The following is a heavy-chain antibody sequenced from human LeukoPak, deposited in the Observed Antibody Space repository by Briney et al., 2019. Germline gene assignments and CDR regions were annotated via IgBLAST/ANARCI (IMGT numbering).Heavy chain of an antibody. CDR3: ARDDLDSSSWYVFDY. CDR2: IKEDGSEK. D-gene: IGHD6-13*01. Sequence: GGSLRLSCAASGFTFRNYWMTWVRQAPGKGLEWVANIKEDGSEKYYVDSVKGRFAISRDNAKNSLYLQMNSLRAEDTAVYYCARDDLDSSSWYVFDYWGQGTLVTVSS. J-gene: IGHJ4*02. V-gene: IGHV3-7*01. CDR1: GFTFRNYW.